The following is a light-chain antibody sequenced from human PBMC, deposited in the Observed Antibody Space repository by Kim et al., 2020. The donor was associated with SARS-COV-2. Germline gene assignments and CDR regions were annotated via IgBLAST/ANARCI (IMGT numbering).Light chain of an antibody. CDR1: SSNIGSNY. CDR3: AAWDDSLSGWV. J-gene: IGLJ3*02. V-gene: IGLV1-47*01. Sequence: GQTLTITFSGSSSNIGSNYVYWYQQLPGTAPKLLIYRNNQRPSGVPDRFSGSKSGTSASLAISGLRSEDEADYYCAAWDDSLSGWVFGGGTQLTVL. CDR2: RNN.